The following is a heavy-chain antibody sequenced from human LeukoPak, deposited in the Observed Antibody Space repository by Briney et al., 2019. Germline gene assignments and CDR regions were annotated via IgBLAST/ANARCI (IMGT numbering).Heavy chain of an antibody. CDR1: GGSISTGSDY. Sequence: SETLSLTCTVSGGSISTGSDYWSWIRQAAGKGLEWIGRIYTSGSTDYNPSLRSRVTISVDTSKNQFSLRLSSVTAADTAVYYCARLYYYDSSGSTYYYYYYYMDVWGKGTTVTVSS. J-gene: IGHJ6*03. D-gene: IGHD3-22*01. V-gene: IGHV4-61*02. CDR2: IYTSGST. CDR3: ARLYYYDSSGSTYYYYYYYMDV.